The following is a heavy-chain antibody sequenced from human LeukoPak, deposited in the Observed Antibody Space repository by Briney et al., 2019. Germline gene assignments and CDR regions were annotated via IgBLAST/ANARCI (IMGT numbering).Heavy chain of an antibody. V-gene: IGHV5-51*01. D-gene: IGHD3-10*01. J-gene: IGHJ4*02. CDR3: ARGGTMVRGVITDFDY. Sequence: GESLKISCKGSGYSFTSYWIGWVRQMPGKGLEWMGIIYPGDSDTRYSPSFQGQVTISADKSISTAYLQWSSLKASDTAMYYCARGGTMVRGVITDFDYWGQGTLVTVSS. CDR2: IYPGDSDT. CDR1: GYSFTSYW.